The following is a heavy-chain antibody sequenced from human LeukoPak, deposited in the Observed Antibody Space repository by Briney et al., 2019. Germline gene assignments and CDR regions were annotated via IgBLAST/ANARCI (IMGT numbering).Heavy chain of an antibody. Sequence: PSDTLSLTCTVSGGSISSVDYSWSGIRHPPGKGLEWIGYIYYSGSTYYNPSLKSRATISVDTSKIQFSVKLSSVTAADTAVYYCARERNYDSSGYYYFDYWGQGTRVNVSS. CDR1: GGSISSVDYS. V-gene: IGHV4-30-4*02. CDR2: IYYSGST. J-gene: IGHJ4*02. D-gene: IGHD3-22*01. CDR3: ARERNYDSSGYYYFDY.